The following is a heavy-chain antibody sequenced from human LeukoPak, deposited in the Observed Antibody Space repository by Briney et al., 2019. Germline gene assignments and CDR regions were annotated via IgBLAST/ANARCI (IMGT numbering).Heavy chain of an antibody. CDR1: GFTFSSYE. D-gene: IGHD3-10*01. CDR2: ISSSGSTI. V-gene: IGHV3-48*03. CDR3: ARTYYYGSGTHPGTAFDI. J-gene: IGHJ3*02. Sequence: GGSLRLSCAASGFTFSSYEMNWVRQAPGKGLEWVSYISSSGSTIYYADSVKGRFTISRDNAKNSLYLQMNSLRAEDTAVYYCARTYYYGSGTHPGTAFDIWGQGTMVTVSS.